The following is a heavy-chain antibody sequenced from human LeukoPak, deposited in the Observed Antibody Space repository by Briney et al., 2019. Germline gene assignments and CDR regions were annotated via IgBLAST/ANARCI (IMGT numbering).Heavy chain of an antibody. CDR1: GYSFTNYW. V-gene: IGHV5-51*01. CDR2: IYPGDSDT. J-gene: IGHJ6*02. Sequence: KNGESLKISCKGSGYSFTNYWIGWVRQMPGKGLEWMGIIYPGDSDTRYSPSFQGQVTISADKSISTAYLQWSSLKASDTAMYYCARHLLLWFGDLGRFGYYYGMDVWGQGTTVTVSS. CDR3: ARHLLLWFGDLGRFGYYYGMDV. D-gene: IGHD3-10*01.